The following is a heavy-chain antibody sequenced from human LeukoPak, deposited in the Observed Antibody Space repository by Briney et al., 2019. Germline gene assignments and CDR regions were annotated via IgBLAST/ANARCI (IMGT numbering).Heavy chain of an antibody. D-gene: IGHD5-12*01. CDR3: ASGEEATSLSTFDY. Sequence: SETLSLTCTVSGGSIRTYYWSWIRQPPGKGLEWIGYINYSGSTNYNPSLKSRVTISVDTSKNQFSLRLSSVTAADTAVYYCASGEEATSLSTFDYWGQGTLVTVSS. J-gene: IGHJ4*02. V-gene: IGHV4-59*12. CDR2: INYSGST. CDR1: GGSIRTYY.